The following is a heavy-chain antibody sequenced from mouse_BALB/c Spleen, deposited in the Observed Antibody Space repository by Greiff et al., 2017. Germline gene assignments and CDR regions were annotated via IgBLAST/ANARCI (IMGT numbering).Heavy chain of an antibody. CDR1: GYSITSGYY. Sequence: EVKLLESGPGLVKPSQSLSLTCSVTGYSITSGYYWNWIRQFPGNKLEWMGYISYDGSNNYNPSLKNRISITRDTSKNQFFLKLNSVTTEDTATYYCARGGNGNYEGFAYWGQGTLVTVSA. V-gene: IGHV3-6*02. CDR2: ISYDGSN. CDR3: ARGGNGNYEGFAY. J-gene: IGHJ3*01. D-gene: IGHD2-1*01.